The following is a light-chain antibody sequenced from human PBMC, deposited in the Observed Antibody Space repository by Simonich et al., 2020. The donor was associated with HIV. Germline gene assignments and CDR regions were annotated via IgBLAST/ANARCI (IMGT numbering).Light chain of an antibody. Sequence: EIVMTQTPLSLSVTPVQPASISCKSSRSLLYRDCKTYLYWYLQKPGQSPQPLIYEIFNRFSGVPDRFSGSGSGTDFTLKISRVEAEDVGVYYCMQSIQLPRTFGQGTKVEIK. J-gene: IGKJ1*01. CDR3: MQSIQLPRT. CDR1: RSLLYRDCKTY. V-gene: IGKV2D-29*02. CDR2: EIF.